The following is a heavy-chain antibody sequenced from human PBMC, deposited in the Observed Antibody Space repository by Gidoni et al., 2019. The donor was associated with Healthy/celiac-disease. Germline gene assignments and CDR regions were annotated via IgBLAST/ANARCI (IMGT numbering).Heavy chain of an antibody. CDR2: IWYDGSNK. D-gene: IGHD2-21*02. Sequence: QVQLVESGGGVVKPGRSLRLSWAASGCTFSSDGMHWVRQAPGKGLEWVAVIWYDGSNKYYADSVKGRFTISRDNSKNTLYLQMNSLRAEDTAVYYCARDGVAYCGGDCYHFDYWGQGTLVTVSS. J-gene: IGHJ4*02. CDR1: GCTFSSDG. V-gene: IGHV3-33*01. CDR3: ARDGVAYCGGDCYHFDY.